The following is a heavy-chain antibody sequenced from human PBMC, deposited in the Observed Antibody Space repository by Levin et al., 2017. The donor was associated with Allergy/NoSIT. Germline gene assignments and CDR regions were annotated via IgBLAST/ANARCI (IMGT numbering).Heavy chain of an antibody. J-gene: IGHJ4*02. V-gene: IGHV3-21*01. D-gene: IGHD3-3*01. CDR3: ARDRDYDFWSGYPFDY. CDR1: GFTFSSYS. Sequence: GESLKISCAASGFTFSSYSMNWVRQAPGKGLEWVSSISSSSSYIYYADSVKGRFTISRDNAKNSLYLQMNSLRAEDTAVYYCARDRDYDFWSGYPFDYWGQGTLVTVSS. CDR2: ISSSSSYI.